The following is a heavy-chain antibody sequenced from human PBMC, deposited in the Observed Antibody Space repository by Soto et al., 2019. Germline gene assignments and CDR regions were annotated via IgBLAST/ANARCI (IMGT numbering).Heavy chain of an antibody. CDR2: IYYSGST. CDR3: ARDRSYDYVWGSYRSRAFDI. Sequence: PSETLSLTCTVSGGSIISGDYYWRWIRQPPGKGLEWIGYIYYSGSTYYNPSLKSRVTISVDTSKNQFSLKLSSVTAADTAVYYCARDRSYDYVWGSYRSRAFDIWGQGTMVTVSS. CDR1: GGSIISGDYY. D-gene: IGHD3-16*02. V-gene: IGHV4-30-4*01. J-gene: IGHJ3*02.